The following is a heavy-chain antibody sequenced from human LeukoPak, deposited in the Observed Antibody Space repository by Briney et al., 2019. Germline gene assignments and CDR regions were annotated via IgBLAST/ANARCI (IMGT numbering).Heavy chain of an antibody. Sequence: PSGGSLRLSCAASGFTFSSYSMNWVRQAPGKGLEWVSYISSSSSTIYYADSVKGRFTISRDNAKNSLYLQMNSLRDEDTAVYYCAREARDIAVVPAGHNDYWGQGTLVTVSS. CDR2: ISSSSSTI. CDR1: GFTFSSYS. V-gene: IGHV3-48*02. CDR3: AREARDIAVVPAGHNDY. D-gene: IGHD2-2*01. J-gene: IGHJ4*02.